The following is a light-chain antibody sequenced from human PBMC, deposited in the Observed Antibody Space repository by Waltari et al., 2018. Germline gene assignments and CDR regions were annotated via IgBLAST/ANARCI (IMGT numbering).Light chain of an antibody. CDR3: SSYAGADTVV. Sequence: QSALTQPPSASGSPGPSVTISCTGTSSDVGGYNFVPWYQQYPDKAPKLMIYQVNKRPSGVPDRFSGSKSGNTASLTVSGLQAEDEADYYCSSYAGADTVVFGGGTKLTVL. CDR2: QVN. CDR1: SSDVGGYNF. J-gene: IGLJ2*01. V-gene: IGLV2-8*01.